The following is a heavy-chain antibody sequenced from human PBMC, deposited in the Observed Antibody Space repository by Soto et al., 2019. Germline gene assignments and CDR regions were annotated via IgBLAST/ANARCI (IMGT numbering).Heavy chain of an antibody. CDR2: TYYRSKWYN. CDR3: ARGEQYRGRIFDY. J-gene: IGHJ4*02. V-gene: IGHV6-1*01. CDR1: GDSVSSNSAA. D-gene: IGHD1-26*01. Sequence: QVQLQQSGPGLVKPSQTLSVTCGISGDSVSSNSAAWNWLRQSPSRGLEWLGRTYYRSKWYNDSAVSGESRITINPDTSKNHFSLQLNFVTPEDTAVYFCARGEQYRGRIFDYWGQGTLVTVSS.